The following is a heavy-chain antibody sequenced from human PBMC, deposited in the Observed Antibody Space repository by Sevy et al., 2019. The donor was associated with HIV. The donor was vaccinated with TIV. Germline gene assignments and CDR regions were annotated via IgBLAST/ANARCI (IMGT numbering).Heavy chain of an antibody. V-gene: IGHV3-33*01. CDR2: IWYDGSNK. J-gene: IGHJ4*02. D-gene: IGHD6-13*01. CDR3: ARDRVSQFDY. Sequence: GGSLRLSCAASGFTFSSYGMHWVRQAPGKGLEWVAVIWYDGSNKYYADSVKGRFTISRDNSKNTLYMQMNSLTAEDTAVYYCARDRVSQFDYWGQGTLVTVSS. CDR1: GFTFSSYG.